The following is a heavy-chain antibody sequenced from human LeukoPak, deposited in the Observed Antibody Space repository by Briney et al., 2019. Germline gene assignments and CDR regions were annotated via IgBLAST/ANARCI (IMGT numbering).Heavy chain of an antibody. Sequence: SETLSLTCAVSGGSISSSSYYWGWIRQPPGKGLEWIGSIYYSGSTYYNPSLKSRVTISVDTSKNQFSLKLSSVTAADTAVYYCARDQAPGTLNYYYYMDVWGKGTTVTISS. CDR3: ARDQAPGTLNYYYYMDV. CDR1: GGSISSSSYY. CDR2: IYYSGST. V-gene: IGHV4-39*07. J-gene: IGHJ6*03.